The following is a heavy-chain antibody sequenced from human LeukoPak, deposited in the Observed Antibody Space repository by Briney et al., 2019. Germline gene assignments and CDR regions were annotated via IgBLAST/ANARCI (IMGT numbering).Heavy chain of an antibody. D-gene: IGHD2-2*01. CDR3: ARDPRYCSSTSSLFGGYFDY. CDR2: ISAYDGHT. Sequence: ASVKVSCKASGYTFTNYGISWVRQAPGQGLEWMGWISAYDGHTNYAQKLQGRVTMTTDTSTSTAYMELRSLRSDDTAVYYCARDPRYCSSTSSLFGGYFDYWGQGTLVTVSS. J-gene: IGHJ4*02. V-gene: IGHV1-18*01. CDR1: GYTFTNYG.